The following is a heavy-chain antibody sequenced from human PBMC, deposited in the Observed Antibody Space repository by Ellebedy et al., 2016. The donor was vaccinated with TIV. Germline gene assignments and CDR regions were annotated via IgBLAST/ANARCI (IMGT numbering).Heavy chain of an antibody. CDR1: GFTFSDYY. D-gene: IGHD5-12*01. CDR2: LSSSGYTL. Sequence: GESLKISCAGSGFTFSDYYMTWIRQAPGKGLEWVSFLSSSGYTLYYADSVRGRFTISRDSAKNSLYLEMNSLRAEDTAVYYCARGRDMVEYFDYWGQGTLVTVSS. J-gene: IGHJ4*02. V-gene: IGHV3-11*01. CDR3: ARGRDMVEYFDY.